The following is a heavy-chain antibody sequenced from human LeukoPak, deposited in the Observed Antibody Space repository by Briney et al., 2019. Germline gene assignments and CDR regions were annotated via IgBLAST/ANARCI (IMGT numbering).Heavy chain of an antibody. CDR3: ARGKPVTGTPDYYSYGMDV. Sequence: GGYLRLSCAVSEFTFSSTYMRWVRQAPGKGLEWVSLMYSFGNTYYADSVKGRFTISRDNSKNTLYLQMNSLRAEDTALYYCARGKPVTGTPDYYSYGMDVWGQGTMVTVSS. D-gene: IGHD1-20*01. CDR1: EFTFSSTY. CDR2: MYSFGNT. J-gene: IGHJ6*02. V-gene: IGHV3-53*01.